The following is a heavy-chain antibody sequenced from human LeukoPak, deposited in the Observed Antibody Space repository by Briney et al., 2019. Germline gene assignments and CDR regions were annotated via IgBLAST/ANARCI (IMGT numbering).Heavy chain of an antibody. CDR3: AKDHPIYCGGDCYLGY. CDR1: GFTFSSYG. Sequence: LPGGSLRLSCAASGFTFSSYGMHWVRQAPGKGLEWVAVISYDGSNKYYADSVKGRFTISRDNSKNTLYLQMNSLRAEDTAVYYCAKDHPIYCGGDCYLGYWGQGTLVTVSS. V-gene: IGHV3-30*18. CDR2: ISYDGSNK. D-gene: IGHD2-21*02. J-gene: IGHJ4*02.